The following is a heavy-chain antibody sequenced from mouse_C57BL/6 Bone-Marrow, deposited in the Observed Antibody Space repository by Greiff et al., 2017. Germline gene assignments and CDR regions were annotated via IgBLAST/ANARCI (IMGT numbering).Heavy chain of an antibody. CDR3: AISTVVAPMDY. CDR2: ISDGGSYT. J-gene: IGHJ4*01. Sequence: EVQGVESGGGLVKPGGSLKLSCAASGFTFSGYAMSWVRQTPEKRLEWVATISDGGSYTYYPDNVKGRFTISRDNAKNNLYLQMSHLKSEDTAMYYCAISTVVAPMDYWGQGTSVTVSS. CDR1: GFTFSGYA. D-gene: IGHD1-1*01. V-gene: IGHV5-4*01.